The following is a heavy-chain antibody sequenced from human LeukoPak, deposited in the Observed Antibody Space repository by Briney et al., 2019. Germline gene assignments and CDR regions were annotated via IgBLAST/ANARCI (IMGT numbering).Heavy chain of an antibody. CDR3: ASGYDSGGYYHY. V-gene: IGHV1-69*05. J-gene: IGHJ4*02. CDR1: GGTFSSYA. CDR2: IIPIFGTA. D-gene: IGHD3-22*01. Sequence: SVKVSCKASGGTFSSYAISWVRQAPGQGLEWMGGIIPIFGTANYAQKFQGRVTITTDESTSTAYMELSSLRSEDTAVYYCASGYDSGGYYHYWGQGTLVTVSS.